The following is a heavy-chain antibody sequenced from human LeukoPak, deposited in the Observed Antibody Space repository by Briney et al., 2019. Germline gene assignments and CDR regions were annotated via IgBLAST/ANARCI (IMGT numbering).Heavy chain of an antibody. CDR2: ISSSGGTI. CDR1: GFSFSDFY. J-gene: IGHJ6*03. Sequence: GGSLRLSCAASGFSFSDFYMTWIRQAPGKGLEWAAYISSSGGTIHYADSVKGRFTISRDDAKKSVYLQLNSLRIEDTGAYYCATRRGGYFYYMDVWGNGTTVTVSS. D-gene: IGHD3-16*01. V-gene: IGHV3-11*04. CDR3: ATRRGGYFYYMDV.